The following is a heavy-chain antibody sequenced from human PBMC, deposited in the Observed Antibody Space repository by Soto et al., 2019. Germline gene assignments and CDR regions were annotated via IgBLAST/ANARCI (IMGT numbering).Heavy chain of an antibody. CDR3: ARGDTPMITGMDSFDI. J-gene: IGHJ3*02. V-gene: IGHV3-7*01. CDR2: IKQDGTEK. CDR1: GFTFSRYW. D-gene: IGHD5-18*01. Sequence: LRLSCAASGFTFSRYWMNWVRQAPGKGLEWVANIKQDGTEKNYVDSVKGRFTISRDNARNSLYRQMDSLRAEDTAVYFCARGDTPMITGMDSFDIWGQGTMVTVSS.